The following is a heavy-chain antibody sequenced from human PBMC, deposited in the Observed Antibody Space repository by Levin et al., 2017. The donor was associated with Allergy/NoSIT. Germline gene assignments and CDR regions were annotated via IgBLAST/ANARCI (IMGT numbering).Heavy chain of an antibody. CDR3: AREKGGNQDYDSSGIIDY. Sequence: GGSLRLSCAASGFTFSSYAMHWVRQAPGKGLEWVAVISYDGSNKYYADSVKGRFTISRDNSKNTLYLQMNSLRAEEKAVYYCAREKGGNQDYDSSGIIDYWGQGTLVTVSS. J-gene: IGHJ4*02. CDR2: ISYDGSNK. D-gene: IGHD3-22*01. V-gene: IGHV3-30-3*01. CDR1: GFTFSSYA.